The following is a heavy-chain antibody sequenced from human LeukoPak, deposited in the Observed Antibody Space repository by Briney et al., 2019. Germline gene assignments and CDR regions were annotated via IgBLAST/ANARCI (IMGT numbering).Heavy chain of an antibody. J-gene: IGHJ5*02. CDR2: INPNSGGT. CDR3: ARDNYDIRNWFDP. V-gene: IGHV1-2*02. D-gene: IGHD3-9*01. Sequence: EASVKVSCKASGYTFTGYYMHWVRQAPGQGLEWMGWINPNSGGTNYAQKFQGRVTMTRDTSISTAYMELSRLRSDDTAVYYCARDNYDIRNWFDPWGQGTLVTVSS. CDR1: GYTFTGYY.